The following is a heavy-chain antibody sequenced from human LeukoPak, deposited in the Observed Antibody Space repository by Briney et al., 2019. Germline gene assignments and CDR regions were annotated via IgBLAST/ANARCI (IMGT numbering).Heavy chain of an antibody. J-gene: IGHJ5*02. CDR3: ARSVYSYYANWFDP. CDR1: GFAFSSYW. CDR2: INSDGSST. Sequence: QPGGPLRLSCAASGFAFSSYWMHWVRQAPGKGLVWVSRINSDGSSTTYADSVQDRFTISRDNAKNTLYLQMNSLRADDTAVYYCARSVYSYYANWFDPWGQGTLVTVSS. V-gene: IGHV3-74*01. D-gene: IGHD4-11*01.